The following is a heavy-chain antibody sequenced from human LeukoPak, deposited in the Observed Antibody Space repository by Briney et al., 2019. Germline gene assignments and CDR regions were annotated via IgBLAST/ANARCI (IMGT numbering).Heavy chain of an antibody. Sequence: SETLSLTCAVYGGSLSGYYWSWIRQPPGKGLEWIGEINHSGSTNYNPSLKSRVTISVDTSKNQFSLKLSSVTAADTAVYYCARVPYGSGSYYNVGSNWFDPWGQGTLVTVSS. CDR2: INHSGST. CDR3: ARVPYGSGSYYNVGSNWFDP. CDR1: GGSLSGYY. V-gene: IGHV4-34*01. D-gene: IGHD3-10*01. J-gene: IGHJ5*02.